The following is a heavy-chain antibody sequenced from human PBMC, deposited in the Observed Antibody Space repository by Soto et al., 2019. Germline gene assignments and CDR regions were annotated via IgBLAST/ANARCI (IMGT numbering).Heavy chain of an antibody. J-gene: IGHJ4*02. CDR2: ISAYNGNT. D-gene: IGHD3-9*01. CDR1: VYTFTNNG. Sequence: ASVKVSCKDPVYTFTNNGISWLRQAPGQGLEWMGWISAYNGNTNYAQKLQGRVTMTTDTSTSTAYMELRSLRSDDTAVYYCARDLFLFSFHDPLTRETYPVYWGEGILVTVSA. V-gene: IGHV1-18*01. CDR3: ARDLFLFSFHDPLTRETYPVY.